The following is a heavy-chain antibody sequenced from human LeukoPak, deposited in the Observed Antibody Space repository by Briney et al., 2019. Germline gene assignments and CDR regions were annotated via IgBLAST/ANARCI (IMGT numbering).Heavy chain of an antibody. CDR3: ARGDGVYVY. Sequence: GGSLRLSCAASGFTVSSNYMTWVRQAPGQGLEWVSVIYFGGTTYYADSVKGRFTISRDNSKNTVYLQMDSLRVEDTAVYYCARGDGVYVYWGQGTLVTVSS. J-gene: IGHJ4*02. V-gene: IGHV3-53*01. D-gene: IGHD5/OR15-5a*01. CDR2: IYFGGTT. CDR1: GFTVSSNY.